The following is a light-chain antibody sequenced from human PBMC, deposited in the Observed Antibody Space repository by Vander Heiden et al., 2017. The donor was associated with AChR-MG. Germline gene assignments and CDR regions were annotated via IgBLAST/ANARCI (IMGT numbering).Light chain of an antibody. CDR2: AAS. Sequence: DIQMTQSPSSLSASVGDRVTITCRASQSITNYLNWYQQKPGKAPKLLIYAASSLQSGVPSRFSGSGSGTDFTLTISSLQPEDFATYSCQQRHTTPRTFGQGTKLEIK. CDR1: QSITNY. J-gene: IGKJ2*01. CDR3: QQRHTTPRT. V-gene: IGKV1-39*01.